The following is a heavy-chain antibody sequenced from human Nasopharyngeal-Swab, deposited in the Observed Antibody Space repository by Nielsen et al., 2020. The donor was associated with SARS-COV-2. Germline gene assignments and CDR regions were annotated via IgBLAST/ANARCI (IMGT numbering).Heavy chain of an antibody. J-gene: IGHJ4*02. D-gene: IGHD3-16*01. V-gene: IGHV3-23*01. Sequence: GESLKISCAASGFTFSSYAMSWVRQAPGKGLEWVSAISGSGGSTYYADSVKGRFTISRDNSKNTPYLQMNSLRAEDTAVYYCAKRPTGSTFGDWGQGTLVTVSS. CDR3: AKRPTGSTFGD. CDR1: GFTFSSYA. CDR2: ISGSGGST.